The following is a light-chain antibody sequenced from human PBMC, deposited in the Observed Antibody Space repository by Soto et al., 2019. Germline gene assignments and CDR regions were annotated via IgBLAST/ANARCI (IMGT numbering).Light chain of an antibody. V-gene: IGLV2-23*02. CDR3: CSSGGSYF. Sequence: ISCTKNSSDVGGYNLFSWYQQHPRKAPTVMIYEVSKRPSGVSNRFSGSKSGNTASLTISGLKPEDEADYYCCSSGGSYFFGTGTKFTVL. CDR1: SSDVGGYNL. J-gene: IGLJ1*01. CDR2: EVS.